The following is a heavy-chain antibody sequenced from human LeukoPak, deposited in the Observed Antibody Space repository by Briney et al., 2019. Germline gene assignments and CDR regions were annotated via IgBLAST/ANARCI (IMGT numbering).Heavy chain of an antibody. CDR2: IHPGDSDT. D-gene: IGHD2-2*01. J-gene: IGHJ4*02. CDR1: GYTITSYW. V-gene: IGHV5-51*01. CDR3: ARLGEAVVVPAARPFDY. Sequence: VESLKISCKGSGYTITSYWIGWVRQMPGKGLEWMGIIHPGDSDTRYSPSFQGQVNISADKSISTAYLQWSSLKASDTAMYYCARLGEAVVVPAARPFDYWGQGTLVTVSS.